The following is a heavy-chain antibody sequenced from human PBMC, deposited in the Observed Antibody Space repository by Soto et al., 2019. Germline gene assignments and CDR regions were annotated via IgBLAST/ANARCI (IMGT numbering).Heavy chain of an antibody. D-gene: IGHD3-22*01. CDR2: IYYSGST. CDR3: AREISDSSGYYYARGGYYFDY. J-gene: IGHJ4*02. Sequence: SETLSLTCTVSGGSISSYYWSWIRQPPGKGLEWIGYIYYSGSTNYNPSLKSRVTISVDTSKNQFSLKLSSVTAADTAVYYCAREISDSSGYYYARGGYYFDYWGQGTLVTVS. CDR1: GGSISSYY. V-gene: IGHV4-59*01.